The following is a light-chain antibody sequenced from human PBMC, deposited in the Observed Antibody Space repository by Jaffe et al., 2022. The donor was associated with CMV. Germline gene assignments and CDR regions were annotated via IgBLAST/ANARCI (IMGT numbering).Light chain of an antibody. Sequence: EVVMTQSPATLSLLPGERATLSCRASQSVSTYLAWYQQKPGQAPRLLIYDASRRATGIPARFSGSGSGTDFTLTISSLEPEDFAVYYCQQRSSRPLVFTFGQGTNLEIK. CDR2: DAS. CDR1: QSVSTY. V-gene: IGKV3-11*01. CDR3: QQRSSRPLVFT. J-gene: IGKJ2*01.